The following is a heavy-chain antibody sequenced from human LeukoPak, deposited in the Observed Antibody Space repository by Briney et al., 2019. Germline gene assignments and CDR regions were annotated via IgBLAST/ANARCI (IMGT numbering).Heavy chain of an antibody. CDR1: GFIFSSYA. CDR2: ISYDGSNK. V-gene: IGHV3-30*04. CDR3: ARDAGYSYGLDY. Sequence: PGGSLRLSCAASGFIFSSYAMHWVRQAPGKGLEWVAVISYDGSNKYYADSVKGRFTISRDNSRNTLYLQMNSLRAEDTAVYYCARDAGYSYGLDYWGQGTLVTVSS. D-gene: IGHD5-18*01. J-gene: IGHJ4*02.